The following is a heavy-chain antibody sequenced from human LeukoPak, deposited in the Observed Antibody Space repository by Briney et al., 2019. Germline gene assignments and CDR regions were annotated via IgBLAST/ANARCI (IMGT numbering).Heavy chain of an antibody. Sequence: SETLSLTCAVYGVSFSGYYWSWIRQPPGKGLEWIGEINHSGSTNYNPSLKSRVTISVDTSKNQFSLELSSVTAADTAVYYCARASFRIAARPGYFDLWGRGTLVTVSS. J-gene: IGHJ2*01. CDR1: GVSFSGYY. D-gene: IGHD6-6*01. CDR3: ARASFRIAARPGYFDL. V-gene: IGHV4-34*01. CDR2: INHSGST.